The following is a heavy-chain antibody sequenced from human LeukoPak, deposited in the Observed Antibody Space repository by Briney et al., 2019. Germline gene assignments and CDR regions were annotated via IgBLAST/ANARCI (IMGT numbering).Heavy chain of an antibody. CDR3: ATASSSFPYYFDY. D-gene: IGHD6-6*01. J-gene: IGHJ4*02. V-gene: IGHV3-9*03. Sequence: GGSLRLSCAASGFTFDDYAMHWVRQAPGKGLEWVSGISWNSGSIGYADSVKGRFTISRDNAKNSLYLQMNSLRAEDMALYYCATASSSFPYYFDYWGQGTLVTVSS. CDR2: ISWNSGSI. CDR1: GFTFDDYA.